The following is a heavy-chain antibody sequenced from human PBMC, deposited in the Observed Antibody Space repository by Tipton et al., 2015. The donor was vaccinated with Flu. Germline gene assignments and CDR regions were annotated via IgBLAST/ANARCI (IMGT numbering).Heavy chain of an antibody. CDR3: ARSGDFYLNWFGP. J-gene: IGHJ5*02. V-gene: IGHV4-59*01. Sequence: TLSLTCTVSGGSIGGYYWSWIRQPPGKRLEWMGHIHDSGSANYSPSLKSRVTMSVDSPKNQFSLRLTFVTAADTAVYYCARSGDFYLNWFGPWGQGTLVTVSS. CDR2: IHDSGSA. D-gene: IGHD2/OR15-2a*01. CDR1: GGSIGGYY.